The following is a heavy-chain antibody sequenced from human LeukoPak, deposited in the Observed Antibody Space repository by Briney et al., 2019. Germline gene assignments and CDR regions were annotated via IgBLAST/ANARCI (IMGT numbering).Heavy chain of an antibody. CDR2: IIPIFGTA. CDR3: ARGAWGYSWPAGYMDV. CDR1: GGTFSSYA. V-gene: IGHV1-69*13. J-gene: IGHJ6*03. D-gene: IGHD5-18*01. Sequence: ASVKVSCKASGGTFSSYAISWVRQAPGQGLEWMGGIIPIFGTANYAQKFQGRVTITADESTSTAYMELSSLRSEDTAVYYCARGAWGYSWPAGYMDVWGKGTTVTVSS.